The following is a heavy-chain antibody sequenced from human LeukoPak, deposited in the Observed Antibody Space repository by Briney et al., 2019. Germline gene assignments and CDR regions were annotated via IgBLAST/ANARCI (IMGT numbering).Heavy chain of an antibody. V-gene: IGHV1-69*06. CDR3: ARATGANYHFDY. CDR1: GGTFSSYA. J-gene: IGHJ4*02. Sequence: SVKVSCKASGGTFSSYAISWVRQAPGQGLEWMGGIIPIFVTANYAQKFQGRVTITADKPTSTAYMELSSLRSEDTAVYYCARATGANYHFDYWGQGTLVTVSS. D-gene: IGHD7-27*01. CDR2: IIPIFVTA.